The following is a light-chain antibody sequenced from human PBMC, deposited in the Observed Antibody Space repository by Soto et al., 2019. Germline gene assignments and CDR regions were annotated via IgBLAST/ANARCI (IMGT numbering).Light chain of an antibody. CDR2: GAS. CDR1: QSLTSSY. Sequence: EIGLTQSPGTLSLSPGERATLSCRASQSLTSSYLAWYQQKPGQAPRLLIYGASSRDTGIPDRFSASGSGTDFTLSISRLEPDDFAVYDCQQYESSPPSYTFGPGTNLNIK. CDR3: QQYESSPPSYT. V-gene: IGKV3-20*01. J-gene: IGKJ2*01.